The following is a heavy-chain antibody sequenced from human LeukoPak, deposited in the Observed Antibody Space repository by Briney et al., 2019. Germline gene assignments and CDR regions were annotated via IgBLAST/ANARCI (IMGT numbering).Heavy chain of an antibody. CDR2: INHNGKII. J-gene: IGHJ4*02. V-gene: IGHV3-48*02. D-gene: IGHD3-9*01. Sequence: PGGSLRLSCAASGFTFSSYSMNWVRQAPGKGLEWVSYINHNGKIIYYADSVKGRFTISRDNAKNSLYLQMNSLRDEDTAVYYCARDNDWAFDYWGQGTLVTVSS. CDR3: ARDNDWAFDY. CDR1: GFTFSSYS.